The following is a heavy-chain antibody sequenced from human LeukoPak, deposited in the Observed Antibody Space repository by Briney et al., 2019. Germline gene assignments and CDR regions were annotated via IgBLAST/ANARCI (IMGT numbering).Heavy chain of an antibody. CDR2: VDPEDGET. V-gene: IGHV1-69-2*01. J-gene: IGHJ4*02. CDR3: ATDRPSDSSGYNC. Sequence: ASVKDSCKVSGYTFTDYYMHWVQQAPGKGLEWMGLVDPEDGETIYAEKFQGRVTITADTSTDTAYTELSSLRSEDTAVYYCATDRPSDSSGYNCWGQGTLVTVAS. D-gene: IGHD3-22*01. CDR1: GYTFTDYY.